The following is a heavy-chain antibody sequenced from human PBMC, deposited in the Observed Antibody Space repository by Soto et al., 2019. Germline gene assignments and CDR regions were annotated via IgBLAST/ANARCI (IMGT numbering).Heavy chain of an antibody. J-gene: IGHJ5*02. Sequence: GGSLRLSCAASGFTVSSNYMSWVRQAPGKGLEWVSVIYSGGSTYYADSVKGRFTISRHNSKNTLYLQMNSLRAEDTAVYYCAREYCSGGSCRPDPWGQGTLVTVSS. CDR3: AREYCSGGSCRPDP. V-gene: IGHV3-53*04. CDR1: GFTVSSNY. D-gene: IGHD2-15*01. CDR2: IYSGGST.